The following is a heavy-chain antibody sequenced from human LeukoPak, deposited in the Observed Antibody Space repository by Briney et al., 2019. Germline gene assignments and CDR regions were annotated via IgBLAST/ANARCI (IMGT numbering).Heavy chain of an antibody. V-gene: IGHV1-69*13. CDR3: AAGITMIVVVTADAFDI. CDR2: INPIFGTA. J-gene: IGHJ3*02. D-gene: IGHD3-22*01. CDR1: GGTFSSYA. Sequence: SVKVSCKASGGTFSSYAISWVRQAPGQGLEWMGGINPIFGTANYAQKFQGRVTITADESTSTAYMELSSLRSEDTAVYYCAAGITMIVVVTADAFDIWGQGTMVTVSS.